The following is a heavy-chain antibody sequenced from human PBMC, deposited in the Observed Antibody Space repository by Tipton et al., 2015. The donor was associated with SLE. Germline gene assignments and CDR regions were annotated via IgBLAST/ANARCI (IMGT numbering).Heavy chain of an antibody. CDR3: ARDLIMITFGGVIAGYGMDV. CDR1: GGSISSYY. J-gene: IGHJ6*02. V-gene: IGHV4-59*01. D-gene: IGHD3-16*02. Sequence: TLSLTCTVSGGSISSYYWSWIRQPPGKGLGWIGYIFYSGSTNYNPPPTSRVTISVDTSKNQFSLKLSSVTAADTAVYYCARDLIMITFGGVIAGYGMDVWGQGTTVTVSS. CDR2: IFYSGST.